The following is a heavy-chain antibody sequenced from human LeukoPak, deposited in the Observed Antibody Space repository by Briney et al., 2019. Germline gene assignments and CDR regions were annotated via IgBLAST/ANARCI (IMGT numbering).Heavy chain of an antibody. J-gene: IGHJ4*02. CDR3: ARHRSGWLQSSFDY. Sequence: PSETLSLTCSVSGGSISSSSSYWGWIRQPPGKGLEWIGSIYYSGSSFDNPALKSRITISVDTSKNQFSLKLSSVTAADTAVYYCARHRSGWLQSSFDYWGQGTLVTVSS. CDR2: IYYSGSS. CDR1: GGSISSSSSY. D-gene: IGHD5-24*01. V-gene: IGHV4-39*01.